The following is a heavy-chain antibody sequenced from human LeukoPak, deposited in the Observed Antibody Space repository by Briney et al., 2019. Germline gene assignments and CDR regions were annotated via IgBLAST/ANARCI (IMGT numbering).Heavy chain of an antibody. CDR1: GFTFSSYG. CDR2: ISYDGSNK. V-gene: IGHV3-30*18. Sequence: GGPLRLSCAASGFTFSSYGMHWVRQAPGKGLEWVAVISYDGSNKYYADSVKGRFTISRDNSKNTLYLQMNSLRAEDTAVYYCAKGRWLVRGYYFDYWGQGTLVTVSS. D-gene: IGHD6-19*01. J-gene: IGHJ4*02. CDR3: AKGRWLVRGYYFDY.